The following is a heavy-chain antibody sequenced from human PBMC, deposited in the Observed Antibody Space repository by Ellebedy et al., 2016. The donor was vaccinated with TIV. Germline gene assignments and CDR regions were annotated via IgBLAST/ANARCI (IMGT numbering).Heavy chain of an antibody. CDR1: GFTFSSYW. J-gene: IGHJ4*02. Sequence: GESLKISCAASGFTFSSYWMTWVRQAPGKGLEWVANIKQDGSEKYYVDSVKGRFTISRDNAKNSLYLQMNSLRAEDTAVFYCARGLWFGELSQSEIFDYWGQGTLVTVSS. D-gene: IGHD3-10*01. CDR2: IKQDGSEK. CDR3: ARGLWFGELSQSEIFDY. V-gene: IGHV3-7*01.